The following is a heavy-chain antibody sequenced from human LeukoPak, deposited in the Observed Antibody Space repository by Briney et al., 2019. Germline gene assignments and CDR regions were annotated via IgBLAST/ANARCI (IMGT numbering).Heavy chain of an antibody. D-gene: IGHD6-13*01. V-gene: IGHV4-59*08. Sequence: SETLSLTCTVSGGSVSSYYWTWIRQPPGKGLEWIGYIYNSESTNYNPSLKSRVTISVDTSKNQFSLKLSSVTAADTAVYYCARLGSSWELDYWGQGTLVTVSS. CDR2: IYNSEST. CDR1: GGSVSSYY. CDR3: ARLGSSWELDY. J-gene: IGHJ4*02.